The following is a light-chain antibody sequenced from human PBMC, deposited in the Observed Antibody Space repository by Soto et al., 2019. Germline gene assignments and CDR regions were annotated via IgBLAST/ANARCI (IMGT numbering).Light chain of an antibody. V-gene: IGLV2-14*01. Sequence: QSVLTQPASVSGSPGQSITISCTGNSSDGGGYNYVSWYQQHPGKAPKLLFYGVNNRPSGVSNRFSGSKSGNTASLTISGLQAEDEADYYCSLYTSSSTVIFAGGTKLTVL. CDR3: SLYTSSSTVI. J-gene: IGLJ2*01. CDR2: GVN. CDR1: SSDGGGYNY.